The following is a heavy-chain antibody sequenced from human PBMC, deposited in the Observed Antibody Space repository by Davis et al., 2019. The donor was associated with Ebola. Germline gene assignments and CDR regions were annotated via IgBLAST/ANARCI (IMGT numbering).Heavy chain of an antibody. CDR1: GGSISSDDYS. CDR3: ARMGLSSGYYFFDY. J-gene: IGHJ4*02. V-gene: IGHV4-30-4*07. Sequence: MPSETLSLTCAVSGGSISSDDYSWSWIRQPPGKGLEWIGYIYHSGSTYYNPSLKSRLTISVDTSKNQFSPKLSSVTAADTAVYYCARMGLSSGYYFFDYWGQGTLVTVSS. CDR2: IYHSGST. D-gene: IGHD3-22*01.